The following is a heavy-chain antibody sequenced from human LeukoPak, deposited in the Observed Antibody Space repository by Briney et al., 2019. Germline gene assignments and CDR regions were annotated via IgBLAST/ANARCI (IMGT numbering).Heavy chain of an antibody. CDR1: GYTFTSYG. Sequence: ASVKVSCKASGYTFTSYGISWVRQAPGQGLEWMGWISAYNGNTNYAQKLQGRVTMTTDTSTSTAYMELRSLRSDDSAVYYCARDRVEDTMIVVVIQYYYGMDVWGQGTTVTVSS. D-gene: IGHD3-22*01. CDR2: ISAYNGNT. J-gene: IGHJ6*02. CDR3: ARDRVEDTMIVVVIQYYYGMDV. V-gene: IGHV1-18*01.